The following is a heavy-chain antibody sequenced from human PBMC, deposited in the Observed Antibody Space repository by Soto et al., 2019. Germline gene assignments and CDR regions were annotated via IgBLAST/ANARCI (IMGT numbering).Heavy chain of an antibody. J-gene: IGHJ4*02. CDR3: ARGARLGAVPAAMFIY. CDR1: GGSISSYY. CDR2: IYYSGST. Sequence: QVQLQESGPGLVKPSETLSLTCTVSGGSISSYYWSWIRQPPGKGLEWIGYIYYSGSTNYNPSLKRRVTISVDTSKNQFSLKLSSVTAADTAVYYCARGARLGAVPAAMFIYWGQGTLVTVSS. D-gene: IGHD2-2*01. V-gene: IGHV4-59*08.